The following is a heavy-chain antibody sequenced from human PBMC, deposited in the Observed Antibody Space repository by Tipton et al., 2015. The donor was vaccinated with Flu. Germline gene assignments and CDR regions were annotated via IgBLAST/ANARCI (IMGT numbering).Heavy chain of an antibody. D-gene: IGHD3-3*01. CDR1: GFTFNLYA. CDR3: VKDGHIAIFRFDS. V-gene: IGHV3-23*01. CDR2: IGAAGGTT. Sequence: GSLRLSCAASGFTFNLYAMSWVRQAPGKGLEWVSAIGAAGGTTYIADSVKGRFTISRDNSKNTLFLQMNSLRAEDTALYYCVKDGHIAIFRFDSWGQGTPVTVSS. J-gene: IGHJ4*02.